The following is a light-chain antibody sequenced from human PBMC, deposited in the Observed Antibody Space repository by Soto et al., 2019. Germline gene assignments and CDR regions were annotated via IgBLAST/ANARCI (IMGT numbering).Light chain of an antibody. V-gene: IGKV1-5*03. CDR2: KAS. CDR1: QSVSGW. CDR3: QHYNTYPWT. J-gene: IGKJ1*01. Sequence: DIQMTHSPSTLSASVGDTVTVTCRASQSVSGWLAWYQQKPGKAPNLLIHKASHLESGVPSRFSGSGSGTEFTLTISSLQPGDFATYYCQHYNTYPWTFGQGTKVDI.